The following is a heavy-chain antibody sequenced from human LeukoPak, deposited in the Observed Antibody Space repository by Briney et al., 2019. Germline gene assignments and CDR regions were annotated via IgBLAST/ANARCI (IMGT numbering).Heavy chain of an antibody. CDR2: IKQDGSEK. CDR3: ASGSYYWNLYY. CDR1: GFTFSTYW. Sequence: GGSLRLSCAASGFTFSTYWMSWVRQAPGKGLEWVANIKQDGSEKHYVESVKGRFTISRENAKNSLYLQMNSPRAEDTAVYYCASGSYYWNLYYWGQGTLVTVSS. J-gene: IGHJ4*02. D-gene: IGHD1-26*01. V-gene: IGHV3-7*01.